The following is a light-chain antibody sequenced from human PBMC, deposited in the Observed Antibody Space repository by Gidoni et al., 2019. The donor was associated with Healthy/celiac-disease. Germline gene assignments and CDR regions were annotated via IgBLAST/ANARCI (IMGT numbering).Light chain of an antibody. J-gene: IGKJ5*01. CDR1: QSVSSSY. CDR3: QQYGSSPRLT. V-gene: IGKV3-20*01. Sequence: EIVLTQSPGTLSLSPGERATLSCRARQSVSSSYLAWYQQKPGQAPRLLIYGASSRATGIPDRFSGSGSGTDFTLTISRLEPEDFAVYYCQQYGSSPRLTFXHXTRLEIK. CDR2: GAS.